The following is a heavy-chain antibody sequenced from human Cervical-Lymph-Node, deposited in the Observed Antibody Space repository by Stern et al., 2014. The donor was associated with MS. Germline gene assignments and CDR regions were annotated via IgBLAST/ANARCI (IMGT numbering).Heavy chain of an antibody. J-gene: IGHJ4*02. D-gene: IGHD5-18*01. CDR1: GGTFSTYA. V-gene: IGHV1-69*06. CDR3: ASLGGHNYGYFEY. CDR2: SVPVFDSS. Sequence: QVQLVESGAEVKKPGSSVKVSCKASGGTFSTYAINWVRQAPGQGLEWLGGSVPVFDSSNYAPNFQGRVSITANRSTNIIDIELNNLNSEDTAVYYCASLGGHNYGYFEYWGRGTLVTVSS.